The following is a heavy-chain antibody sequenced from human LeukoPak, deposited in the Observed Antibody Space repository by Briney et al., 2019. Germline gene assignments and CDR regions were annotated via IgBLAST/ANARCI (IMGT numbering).Heavy chain of an antibody. CDR1: GGSISSSSYY. CDR2: IYYSGST. D-gene: IGHD2-15*01. Sequence: SETLSLTCTVSGGSISSSSYYWGWIRQPPGKGLEWIGSIYYSGSTYYNPSLKSRVTISVDTSKNQFSLKLSSVTAADTAVYYCASLVVVAATVTNWFDPWGKGTTVTVSS. V-gene: IGHV4-39*07. CDR3: ASLVVVAATVTNWFDP. J-gene: IGHJ6*04.